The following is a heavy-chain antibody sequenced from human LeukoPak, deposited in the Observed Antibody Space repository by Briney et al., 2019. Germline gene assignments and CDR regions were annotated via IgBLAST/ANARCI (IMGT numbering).Heavy chain of an antibody. CDR1: GGSFSAYY. CDR2: INHSGST. V-gene: IGHV4-34*01. CDR3: ARLRGYTDGNPGY. Sequence: KPSETLSLTCAVYGGSFSAYYWSWIRQPPGKGLEWIGEINHSGSTNYNPSLKSRVTISVDTSKNQFSLKLSSVTAADTALYYCARLRGYTDGNPGYWGQGSLVTVSS. D-gene: IGHD5-12*01. J-gene: IGHJ4*02.